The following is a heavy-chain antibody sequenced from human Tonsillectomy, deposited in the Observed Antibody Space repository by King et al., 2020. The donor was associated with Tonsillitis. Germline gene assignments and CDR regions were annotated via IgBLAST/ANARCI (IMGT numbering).Heavy chain of an antibody. V-gene: IGHV3-23*04. Sequence: VQLVESGGGLVQPGGSLRLSCAASGFTFSNYAMSWVRQAPAKGLEWVSAISANSDSDRTFYADSVSGRFTISRDNSKNILYLQMNSLRVDDTAVYYCGKDPTTVLRGYFDSWGPGTLVAVSS. CDR2: ISANSDSDRT. CDR1: GFTFSNYA. CDR3: GKDPTTVLRGYFDS. J-gene: IGHJ4*02. D-gene: IGHD4-23*01.